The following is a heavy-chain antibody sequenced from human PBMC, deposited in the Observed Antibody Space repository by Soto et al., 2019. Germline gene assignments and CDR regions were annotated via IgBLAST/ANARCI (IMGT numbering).Heavy chain of an antibody. D-gene: IGHD6-25*01. J-gene: IGHJ6*03. CDR1: GGSINAFF. CDR3: ATQAGCYYYD. V-gene: IGHV4-59*01. Sequence: QVQLQESGPGLVKPSETLSLTCTVSGGSINAFFWSWVRQPPGKGLESIGYIFSSGSANYNPSLSSRVTISLLTSKPPVSRTLPSVTAAGAAVYYCATQAGCYYYD. CDR2: IFSSGSA.